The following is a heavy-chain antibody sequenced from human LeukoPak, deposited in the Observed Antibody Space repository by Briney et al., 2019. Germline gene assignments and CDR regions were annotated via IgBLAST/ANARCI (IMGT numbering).Heavy chain of an antibody. CDR3: ATDYGDYEPIDY. Sequence: GRSLRLSCTASGATLSNYAMHWVRRPPGRGLEWVAVISFDGTNKYYGDSVEGRFSVSRDNSKNTLYLQMNSLRPDDTAMYYCATDYGDYEPIDYWGQGTLVTVSS. CDR1: GATLSNYA. CDR2: ISFDGTNK. J-gene: IGHJ4*02. D-gene: IGHD4-17*01. V-gene: IGHV3-30*04.